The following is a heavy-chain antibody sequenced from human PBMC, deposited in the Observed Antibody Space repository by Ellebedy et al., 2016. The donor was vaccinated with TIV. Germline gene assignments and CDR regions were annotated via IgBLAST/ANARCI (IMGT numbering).Heavy chain of an antibody. Sequence: SETLSLTXTVSGGSISSYYWSWIRQSPGKGLEWIGYIYYSGKINYNPSLKSRVTISVDTSKNQFSLTLTSVTAADTAVYYCARGSTAVVAALGYWGQGTLVTVSS. CDR1: GGSISSYY. D-gene: IGHD2-15*01. CDR2: IYYSGKI. CDR3: ARGSTAVVAALGY. J-gene: IGHJ4*02. V-gene: IGHV4-59*01.